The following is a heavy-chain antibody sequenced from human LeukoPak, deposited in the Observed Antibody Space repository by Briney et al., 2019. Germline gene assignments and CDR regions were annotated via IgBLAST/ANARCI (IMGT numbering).Heavy chain of an antibody. J-gene: IGHJ4*02. CDR2: IIPIFGTA. D-gene: IGHD2-2*01. CDR3: ARVESRYCSSTSCPEDY. V-gene: IGHV1-69*01. CDR1: GGTFSSYA. Sequence: GSSVKLSCKASGGTFSSYAISWVRQAPGQGLEWMGGIIPIFGTANYAQKFQGRVTITADESTSTAYMELSSLRSEDTAVYYCARVESRYCSSTSCPEDYWGQGTLVTVSS.